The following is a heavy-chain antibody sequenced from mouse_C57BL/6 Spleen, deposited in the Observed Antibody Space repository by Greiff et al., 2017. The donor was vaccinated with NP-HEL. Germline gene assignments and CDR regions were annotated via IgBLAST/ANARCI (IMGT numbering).Heavy chain of an antibody. J-gene: IGHJ4*01. CDR2: INPNNGGT. V-gene: IGHV1-18*01. Sequence: VQLQQSGPELVKPGASVKIPCKASGYTFTDYNMDWVKQSHGKSLEWIGDINPNNGGTIYNQKFKGKATLTVDKSSSTAYMELRSLTSEDTAVYYCARDPLNWDYYDMDYWGQGTSVTVSS. D-gene: IGHD4-1*02. CDR1: GYTFTDYN. CDR3: ARDPLNWDYYDMDY.